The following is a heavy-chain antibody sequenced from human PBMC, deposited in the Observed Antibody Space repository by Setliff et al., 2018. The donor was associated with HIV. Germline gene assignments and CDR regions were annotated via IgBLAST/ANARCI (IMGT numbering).Heavy chain of an antibody. V-gene: IGHV4-39*01. CDR1: GGSISSSSYY. Sequence: PSETLSLTCTVSGGSISSSSYYWGWIRQPPGKGLEWIGSIYYSGSTYYNPSLKSRVTISVDTSKNQFSLKLSSVTAADTAVYFCARGIDNFWSGYVRWGQGTLVTVSS. CDR3: ARGIDNFWSGYVR. CDR2: IYYSGST. D-gene: IGHD3-3*01. J-gene: IGHJ4*02.